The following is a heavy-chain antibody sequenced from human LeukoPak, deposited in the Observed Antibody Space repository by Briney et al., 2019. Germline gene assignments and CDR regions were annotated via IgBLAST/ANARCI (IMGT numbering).Heavy chain of an antibody. CDR1: GGSISSYY. CDR2: IYTSGST. J-gene: IGHJ4*02. D-gene: IGHD3-22*01. V-gene: IGHV4-4*07. Sequence: SETLSLTCTVSGGSISSYYWSWIRQPAGKGLEWIGRIYTSGSTNYNPSLKSRVTMSVDTSNNQFSLKLSSVTAADTAVYYCARAAGYYDSSGYYGFDYWGQGTLVTVSS. CDR3: ARAAGYYDSSGYYGFDY.